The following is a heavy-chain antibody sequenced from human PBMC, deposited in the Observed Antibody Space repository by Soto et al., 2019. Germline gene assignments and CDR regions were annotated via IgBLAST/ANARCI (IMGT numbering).Heavy chain of an antibody. CDR2: MFYSGLT. CDR1: GYSVTSSDYY. CDR3: APLSVSLSGPYGIHV. V-gene: IGHV4-39*01. Sequence: PSGTLSLTCSVSGYSVTSSDYYWAWIRQPPGKGLEWIGSMFYSGLTYYNPSLKSRVTLSVDTSKNQLSVRLNSVTAADTAVYYCAPLSVSLSGPYGIHVWGQGTTVTVSS. D-gene: IGHD2-15*01. J-gene: IGHJ6*02.